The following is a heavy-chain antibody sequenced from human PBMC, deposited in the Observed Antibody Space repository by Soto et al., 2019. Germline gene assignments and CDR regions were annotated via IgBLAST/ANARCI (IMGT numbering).Heavy chain of an antibody. V-gene: IGHV4-59*08. CDR1: GGSVSSYY. J-gene: IGHJ4*02. D-gene: IGHD6-13*01. CDR2: IYYSGST. Sequence: SETLSLTCTVSGGSVSSYYWSWIRQPPGKGLEWIGYIYYSGSTNYNPSLKSRVTISVDTSKNQFSLKLSSVTAADTAVYYCARRYGSSFDYWGQGTLVTVS. CDR3: ARRYGSSFDY.